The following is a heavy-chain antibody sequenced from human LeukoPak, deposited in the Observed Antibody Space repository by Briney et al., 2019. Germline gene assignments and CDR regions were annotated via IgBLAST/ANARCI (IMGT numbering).Heavy chain of an antibody. CDR2: IKKDGSEN. CDR3: ARHLSGVTGYSYGRGIDY. V-gene: IGHV3-7*01. D-gene: IGHD5-18*01. CDR1: GFTFGSYW. J-gene: IGHJ4*02. Sequence: SGGSLRLSCAASGFTFGSYWMSWVRQAPGKGLEWVANIKKDGSENYYVDSVKGRFTISRDNAKKSLYLQMKSLRAEDTAVYYCARHLSGVTGYSYGRGIDYWGQGTLVTVSS.